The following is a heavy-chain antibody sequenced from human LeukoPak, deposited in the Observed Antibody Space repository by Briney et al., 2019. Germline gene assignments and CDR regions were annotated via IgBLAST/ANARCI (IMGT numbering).Heavy chain of an antibody. J-gene: IGHJ6*03. Sequence: SETLSLTCTVSGGSISSYYWSWIRQPAGKGLEWIGRIYTSGSTNYNPSLKSRVTMSVDTSKNQFSLKLSSVTAADTAVYYCARVKIRFPYYYMDVWGKGTTVTVSS. CDR3: ARVKIRFPYYYMDV. D-gene: IGHD4-17*01. CDR1: GGSISSYY. V-gene: IGHV4-4*07. CDR2: IYTSGST.